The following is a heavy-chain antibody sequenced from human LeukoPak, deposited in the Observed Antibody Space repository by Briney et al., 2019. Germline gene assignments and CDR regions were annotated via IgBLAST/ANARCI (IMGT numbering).Heavy chain of an antibody. CDR3: AKAPVTTCRGAYCYPFDY. J-gene: IGHJ4*02. V-gene: IGHV3-23*01. D-gene: IGHD2-21*01. Sequence: GGPLRLSCAASGFTLSSYAMSWVRQAPGKGLEWVSAISDSGNTYHADSVKGRFTISRDSSKNTLFLQMNRLRPEDAAVYYCAKAPVTTCRGAYCYPFDYWGQGTLVTVSS. CDR2: ISDSGNT. CDR1: GFTLSSYA.